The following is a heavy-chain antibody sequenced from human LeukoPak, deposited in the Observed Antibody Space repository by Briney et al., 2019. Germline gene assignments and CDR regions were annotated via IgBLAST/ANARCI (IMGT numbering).Heavy chain of an antibody. CDR2: ISGSGSST. CDR1: GFTFRTYW. J-gene: IGHJ4*02. CDR3: APLAANIFDY. D-gene: IGHD6-25*01. V-gene: IGHV3-23*01. Sequence: GGSLRLSCAASGFTFRTYWMHWVRQVPGKGLEWVSAISGSGSSTYYAGSVRGRFTTSRDNSKRTVYLQMNSLRVEDTAVYYCAPLAANIFDYWGQGTLVTASS.